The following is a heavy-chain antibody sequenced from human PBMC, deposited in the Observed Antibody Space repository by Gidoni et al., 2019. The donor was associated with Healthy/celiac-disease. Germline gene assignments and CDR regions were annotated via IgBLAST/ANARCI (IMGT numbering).Heavy chain of an antibody. D-gene: IGHD4-17*01. CDR2: INTRGST. J-gene: IGHJ4*02. Sequence: QVQLQESGPGLVKPSETLSLTCTVSGGSISSYYWSWIRRPAGKGLDWIGRINTRGSTNYNPSLKSRVTMSVDTSKNQFSLKLSSVTAADTTVYYCARDYGDYLYFDYWGQGTLVTVSS. CDR3: ARDYGDYLYFDY. CDR1: GGSISSYY. V-gene: IGHV4-4*07.